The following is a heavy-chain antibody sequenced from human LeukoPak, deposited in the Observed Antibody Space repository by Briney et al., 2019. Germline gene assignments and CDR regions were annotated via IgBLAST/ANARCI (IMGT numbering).Heavy chain of an antibody. Sequence: PGGSLRLSCAVSGFTFSDSEMNWVRQAPGKGLEWVSYINSYGSIVYYADSVKGRFTISRDNAKNSLFLQMNSLRPEDAAVYYCAREGGSNLLSSDTFDVWGQGTVVTVSS. D-gene: IGHD2-15*01. J-gene: IGHJ3*01. CDR2: INSYGSIV. CDR1: GFTFSDSE. V-gene: IGHV3-48*03. CDR3: AREGGSNLLSSDTFDV.